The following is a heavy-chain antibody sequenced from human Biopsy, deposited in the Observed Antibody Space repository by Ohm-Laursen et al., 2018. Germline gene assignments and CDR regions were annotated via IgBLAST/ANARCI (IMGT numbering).Heavy chain of an antibody. CDR3: AADSENCGGDCYIY. CDR1: GDRFTEFS. Sequence: ASVKVSYKVSGDRFTEFSIHWVRQAPGKGLEWMGGFDPEEGQRTYAQKFQGRLTMTEDTSADTAYMELRGLRSEDAAVYYCAADSENCGGDCYIYWGQGTQVTVSS. J-gene: IGHJ4*02. CDR2: FDPEEGQR. D-gene: IGHD2-21*02. V-gene: IGHV1-24*01.